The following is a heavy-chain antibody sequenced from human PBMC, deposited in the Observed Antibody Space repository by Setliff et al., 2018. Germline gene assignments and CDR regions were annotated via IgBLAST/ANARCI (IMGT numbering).Heavy chain of an antibody. D-gene: IGHD3-22*01. CDR2: ISPYNGKT. J-gene: IGHJ6*03. CDR1: GGTFSSFG. V-gene: IGHV1-18*01. Sequence: ASVKVSCKASGGTFSSFGISWVRQAPGQGLEWMGWISPYNGKTNHAQNLQGRVAMTTDTSTSTAYMELRSLRSDDTAVYYCVREGVDSRSSTDYRYYMDVWGKGTTVTV. CDR3: VREGVDSRSSTDYRYYMDV.